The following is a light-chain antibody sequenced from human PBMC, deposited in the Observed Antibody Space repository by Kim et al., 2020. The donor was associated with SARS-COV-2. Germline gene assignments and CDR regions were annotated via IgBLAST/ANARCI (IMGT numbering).Light chain of an antibody. Sequence: DIQMTQSPSSLSASLGDRVTITCQASQGITNYLNWYQQKAGKAPKLLIYNASNLKTGVPSRFSGSGSGTDFTFTISSLQPEDIATYYCQQYDDLPITFGQGTRLEIK. CDR1: QGITNY. J-gene: IGKJ5*01. CDR3: QQYDDLPIT. V-gene: IGKV1-33*01. CDR2: NAS.